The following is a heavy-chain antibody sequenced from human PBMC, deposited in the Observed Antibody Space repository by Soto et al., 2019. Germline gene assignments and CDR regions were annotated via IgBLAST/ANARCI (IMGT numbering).Heavy chain of an antibody. CDR2: ISGSGGST. CDR1: GFTFGTYA. V-gene: IGHV3-23*01. Sequence: EVQLLESGGGLLQPGGSLRLSCAASGFTFGTYAMSWVRQVSGKGLEWVSGISGSGGSTYYAHSVKGRFTVSRGNSENTLYLQMSGLRVEDTAVYYCARGAEGNAYGYWYFDLWGRGTLVTVSS. CDR3: ARGAEGNAYGYWYFDL. J-gene: IGHJ2*01. D-gene: IGHD1-1*01.